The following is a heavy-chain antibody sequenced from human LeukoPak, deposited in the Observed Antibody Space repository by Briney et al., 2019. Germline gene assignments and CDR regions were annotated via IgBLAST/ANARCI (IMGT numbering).Heavy chain of an antibody. V-gene: IGHV3-48*03. CDR2: ISTSGSTI. CDR1: GFTFSSYE. CDR3: ATSWGSWPDYFDY. Sequence: PGGSLRLSCAASGFTFSSYEMNWVRQAPGKGLDWVSYISTSGSTIYYADSVKGRFTISRDNAKNSLYLQMNSLRAEDTAVYYCATSWGSWPDYFDYWGQGTLVTVSS. J-gene: IGHJ4*02. D-gene: IGHD6-13*01.